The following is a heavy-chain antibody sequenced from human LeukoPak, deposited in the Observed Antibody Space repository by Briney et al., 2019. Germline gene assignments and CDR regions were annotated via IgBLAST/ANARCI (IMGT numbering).Heavy chain of an antibody. CDR3: ARFGGYCSGGSCYYYFDY. J-gene: IGHJ4*02. V-gene: IGHV4-39*07. CDR1: GGSISTSNYY. CDR2: IFYSGST. Sequence: KPSETLSLTCTVSGGSISTSNYYWGWIRQPPGKGLEWIGNIFYSGSTYYSPSLRSRVTISLDTSRNQFSLKLSSVTAADTAVYYCARFGGYCSGGSCYYYFDYWGQGTLVTVSS. D-gene: IGHD2-15*01.